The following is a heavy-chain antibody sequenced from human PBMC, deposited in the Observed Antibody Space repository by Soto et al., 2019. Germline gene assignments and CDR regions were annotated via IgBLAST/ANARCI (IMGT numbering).Heavy chain of an antibody. V-gene: IGHV1-18*04. CDR2: ISAYSGLT. D-gene: IGHD3-10*01. CDR3: ARRNPYASRSYFAGDF. J-gene: IGHJ4*02. Sequence: QVQLVQSGAEVKKPGASVNISCKASGYTFTNYGVSWVRQAPGQGLEWMGWISAYSGLTHYPQHLQASVTMTTDTHTTTAYVELGSLTSDDTAVYYCARRNPYASRSYFAGDFWGQGTLIAVSS. CDR1: GYTFTNYG.